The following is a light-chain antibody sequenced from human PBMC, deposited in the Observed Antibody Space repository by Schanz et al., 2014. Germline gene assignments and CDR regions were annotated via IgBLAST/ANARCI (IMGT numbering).Light chain of an antibody. CDR2: EVN. V-gene: IGLV2-8*01. Sequence: QSALTQPPSASGSPGQSVTISCTGTSSDVGGYNFVSWYQQHPGKAPKLIIYEVNKRPSGVPDRFSGSKSGNTASLTISGLQAEDEADYYCSSYTSSNTVVFGGGTKLTVL. J-gene: IGLJ2*01. CDR1: SSDVGGYNF. CDR3: SSYTSSNTVV.